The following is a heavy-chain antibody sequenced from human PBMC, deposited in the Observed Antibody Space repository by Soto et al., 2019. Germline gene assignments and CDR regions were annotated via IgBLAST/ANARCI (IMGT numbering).Heavy chain of an antibody. CDR2: ISYDGSNR. J-gene: IGHJ3*02. CDR3: PKSRYYYSSSASAFDI. D-gene: IGHD3-22*01. Sequence: GGSLRLSCVASEFTLSTYAMHWVRQAPGKGLEWVAAISYDGSNRYYADSVKGRFTISRDNSKNTLYLQMNSLRAEDTAIYHCPKSRYYYSSSASAFDIWGQGTMVTVSS. CDR1: EFTLSTYA. V-gene: IGHV3-30*18.